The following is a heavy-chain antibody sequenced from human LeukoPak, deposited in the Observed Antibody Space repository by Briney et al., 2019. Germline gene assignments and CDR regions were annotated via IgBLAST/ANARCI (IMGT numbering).Heavy chain of an antibody. CDR3: ARRKVGRWGWGDYEYDAFDI. CDR2: IYSGGST. CDR1: GFTVSSNY. V-gene: IGHV3-53*01. J-gene: IGHJ3*02. Sequence: GGSLRLSCAASGFTVSSNYMSWVRQAPGKGLEWVSVIYSGGSTYYADSVEGRFTISRDNSKNTLYLQMNSLRAEDTAVYYCARRKVGRWGWGDYEYDAFDIWGQGTMVTVSS. D-gene: IGHD4-17*01.